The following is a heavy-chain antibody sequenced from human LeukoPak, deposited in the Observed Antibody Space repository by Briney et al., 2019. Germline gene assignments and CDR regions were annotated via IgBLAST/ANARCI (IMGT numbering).Heavy chain of an antibody. J-gene: IGHJ6*03. CDR3: AKGQAAPYYYYMDV. Sequence: GGSLRLSCAASGFTFDDYAMHWVRQAPGKGLEWVSGINWNSGYIGYADPVKGRFTISRDNAKNSLYLQMNSLRAEDTALYYCAKGQAAPYYYYMDVWGKGTTVTVSS. D-gene: IGHD6-13*01. CDR1: GFTFDDYA. V-gene: IGHV3-9*01. CDR2: INWNSGYI.